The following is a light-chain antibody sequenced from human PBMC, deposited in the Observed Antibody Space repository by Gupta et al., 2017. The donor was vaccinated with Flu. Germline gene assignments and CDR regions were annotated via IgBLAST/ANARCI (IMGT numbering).Light chain of an antibody. CDR1: QSALYSTNNKNY. CDR2: WAS. V-gene: IGKV4-1*01. Sequence: DIVMTQSPGSLAVSLGERATINCKSSQSALYSTNNKNYLAWYQQKPGQPPKLLIYWASTRESGVPDRFSGSGSGTDFTLTISSLQAEDVAIYYCQQYYSTPWTFGQGTKVEVK. CDR3: QQYYSTPWT. J-gene: IGKJ1*01.